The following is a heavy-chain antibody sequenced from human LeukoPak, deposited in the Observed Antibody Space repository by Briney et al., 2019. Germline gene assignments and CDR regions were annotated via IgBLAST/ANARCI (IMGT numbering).Heavy chain of an antibody. CDR3: ARGRGSSGYKRGYFDY. J-gene: IGHJ4*02. D-gene: IGHD6-19*01. CDR1: GGSFSGYY. CDR2: INHSGST. V-gene: IGHV4-34*01. Sequence: SETLSLTCAVYGGSFSGYYWSWIRQPPGKGLEWIGEINHSGSTNYNPSLKSRVTISVDTSKNQFSLKLRSVTAANTAVYYCARGRGSSGYKRGYFDYWGQGTLVTVSS.